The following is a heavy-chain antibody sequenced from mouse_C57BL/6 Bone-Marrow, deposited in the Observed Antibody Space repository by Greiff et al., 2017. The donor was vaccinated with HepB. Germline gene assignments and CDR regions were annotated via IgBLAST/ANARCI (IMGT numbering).Heavy chain of an antibody. D-gene: IGHD1-1*01. CDR3: AKIGYYGSSWYFDV. J-gene: IGHJ1*03. CDR1: GFSLTSYG. V-gene: IGHV2-5*01. CDR2: IWRGGST. Sequence: QVQLKESGPGLVQPSQSLSITCTVSGFSLTSYGVHWVRQSPGKGLEWLGVIWRGGSTDYNAAFMSRLSITKDNSKSQVFFKMNSLQADDTAIYYCAKIGYYGSSWYFDVWGTGTTVTVSS.